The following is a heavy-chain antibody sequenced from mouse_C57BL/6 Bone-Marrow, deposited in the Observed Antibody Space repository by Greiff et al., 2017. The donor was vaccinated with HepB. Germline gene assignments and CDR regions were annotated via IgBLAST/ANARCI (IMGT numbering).Heavy chain of an antibody. J-gene: IGHJ1*03. CDR3: AGFFYFDV. Sequence: VQLQQSGAELVRPGPSVKVSCKASGYAFTNYLIEWVKQRPGQGLEWIGVINPGSGGTNYNEKFKGKATLTADKSSSTAYMQLSSLTSEDSAVYFCAGFFYFDVWGTGTTVTVSS. CDR1: GYAFTNYL. V-gene: IGHV1-54*01. CDR2: INPGSGGT.